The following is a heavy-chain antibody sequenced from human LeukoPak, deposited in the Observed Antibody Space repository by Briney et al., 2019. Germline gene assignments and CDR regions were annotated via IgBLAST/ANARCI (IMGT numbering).Heavy chain of an antibody. Sequence: PGGSLRLSCAASGFTFSSYWMSWVRQAPGKGLEWVANIKQDGSEKYYVDSVKGRFTISRDNAKNSLYLQMNSLRAEDTAVYYCATEVRLEYCSGGSCYSFWYYYGMDVWGQGTTVTVSS. V-gene: IGHV3-7*01. J-gene: IGHJ6*02. D-gene: IGHD2-15*01. CDR1: GFTFSSYW. CDR3: ATEVRLEYCSGGSCYSFWYYYGMDV. CDR2: IKQDGSEK.